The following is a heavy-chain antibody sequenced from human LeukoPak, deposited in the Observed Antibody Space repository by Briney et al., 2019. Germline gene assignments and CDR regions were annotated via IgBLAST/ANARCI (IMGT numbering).Heavy chain of an antibody. Sequence: GASVKVSCKASGYTFTGYYMHWVRQAPGQGLEWMGWINPNSGGTNYAQKFQGRVTMTRDTSISTAYMELSRLRSDDTAVYYCARENVLLWFGELPGWFDPWGQETLVTVSS. V-gene: IGHV1-2*02. CDR3: ARENVLLWFGELPGWFDP. D-gene: IGHD3-10*01. J-gene: IGHJ5*02. CDR2: INPNSGGT. CDR1: GYTFTGYY.